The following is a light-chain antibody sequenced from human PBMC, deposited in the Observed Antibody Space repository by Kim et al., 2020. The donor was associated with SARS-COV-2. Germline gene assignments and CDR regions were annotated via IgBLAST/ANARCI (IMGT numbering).Light chain of an antibody. CDR2: EDS. J-gene: IGLJ2*01. Sequence: SYELTQPPSVSVSPGQTARITCSGDALPKKYASWYQQKSGQAPVLVIYEDSKRPSGIPERFSGSSSGTMATLTISGAQVEDEADYYCYSTDSSGNHRGVFGGGTQLTVL. CDR1: ALPKKY. CDR3: YSTDSSGNHRGV. V-gene: IGLV3-10*01.